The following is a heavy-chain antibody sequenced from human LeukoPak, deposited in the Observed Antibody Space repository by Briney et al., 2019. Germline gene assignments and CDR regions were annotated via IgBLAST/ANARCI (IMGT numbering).Heavy chain of an antibody. CDR3: ARCYNSTWYSFDP. Sequence: GESLKISCKGSGYSFTKYWIGWARQLPGKGLERMGIIYPGDSITRYSPSFQGQVTISADTSISTAFLQWSSLKASDTAMYFCARCYNSTWYSFDPWGQGTLVTVSS. V-gene: IGHV5-51*01. CDR1: GYSFTKYW. CDR2: IYPGDSIT. J-gene: IGHJ5*02. D-gene: IGHD6-13*01.